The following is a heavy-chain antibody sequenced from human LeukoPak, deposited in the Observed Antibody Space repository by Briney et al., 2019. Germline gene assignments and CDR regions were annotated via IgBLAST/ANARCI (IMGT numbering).Heavy chain of an antibody. D-gene: IGHD6-13*01. V-gene: IGHV4-59*12. J-gene: IGHJ4*02. CDR3: ARGYSSSWYVY. Sequence: PSETLSLTCTVSGGSINSYYWSWIRQPPGRGLEWIGSIHYSGSTNYNPSLKSRVTMSVDTSKNQFSLKLSSVTAADTAVYYCARGYSSSWYVYWGQGTLVTVSS. CDR1: GGSINSYY. CDR2: IHYSGST.